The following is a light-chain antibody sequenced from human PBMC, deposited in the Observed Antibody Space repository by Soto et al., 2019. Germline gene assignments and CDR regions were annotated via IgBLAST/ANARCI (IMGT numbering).Light chain of an antibody. J-gene: IGKJ1*01. V-gene: IGKV3-20*01. Sequence: EIVITPSPATLPVSACERATLSSRASQSVSSNLAWYQQKPGQAPRLLIYGASSRATGIPDRFSGSGSGTDFTLTISRLEPEDFAVYYCQQYARSPETFGQGTKVDI. CDR2: GAS. CDR1: QSVSSN. CDR3: QQYARSPET.